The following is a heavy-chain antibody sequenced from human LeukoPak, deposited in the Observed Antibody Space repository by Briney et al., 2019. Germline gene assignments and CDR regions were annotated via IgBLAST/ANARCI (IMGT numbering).Heavy chain of an antibody. Sequence: GTSLRLSCAASGFTFSTFDMNWVRQSPGKGLEWVAVISHDGGSKYYAEAVKGRFTVSTDNSKNTAYMELGSLRAEDTAVYYCARVPMGEQQLVRYNYYYYYYYMDVWGKGTTVTVSS. D-gene: IGHD6-13*01. V-gene: IGHV3-30*03. J-gene: IGHJ6*03. CDR2: ISHDGGSK. CDR1: GFTFSTFD. CDR3: ARVPMGEQQLVRYNYYYYYYYMDV.